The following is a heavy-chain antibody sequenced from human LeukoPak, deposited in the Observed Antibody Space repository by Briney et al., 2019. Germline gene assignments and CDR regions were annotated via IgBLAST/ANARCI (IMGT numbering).Heavy chain of an antibody. J-gene: IGHJ4*02. D-gene: IGHD6-13*01. CDR3: VRDVGLYSSNWYGYDFDY. Sequence: PGGPLRLSCAASGFTFSSYSMNWVAQAPGKGLEGVSSISSRTTYIYYAHSVKGRFTISRDNAKNSLYLQMNTLRGEDTAVYYCVRDVGLYSSNWYGYDFDYWGQGTLVSVSS. CDR1: GFTFSSYS. V-gene: IGHV3-21*01. CDR2: ISSRTTYI.